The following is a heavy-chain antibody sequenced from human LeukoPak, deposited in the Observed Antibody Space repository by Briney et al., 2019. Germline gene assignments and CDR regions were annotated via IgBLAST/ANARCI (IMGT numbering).Heavy chain of an antibody. CDR1: GFTFDDYA. V-gene: IGHV3-9*01. Sequence: GRSLRLSCAASGFTFDDYAMHWVRQALGKGLEWVSGISWNSGSIGYADSVKGRFTISRDNAKNSLYLQMNSLRAEDTALYYCAKDSGLVVVSYYFDYWGQGTLVTVSS. D-gene: IGHD3-22*01. CDR2: ISWNSGSI. CDR3: AKDSGLVVVSYYFDY. J-gene: IGHJ4*02.